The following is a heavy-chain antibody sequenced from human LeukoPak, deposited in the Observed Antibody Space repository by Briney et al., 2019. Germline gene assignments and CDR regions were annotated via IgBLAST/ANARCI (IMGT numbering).Heavy chain of an antibody. CDR1: GGTFSSYA. CDR3: ASAPGGYSYGYPFDY. CDR2: IIPIFGTA. J-gene: IGHJ4*02. D-gene: IGHD5-18*01. Sequence: SVKVSCKASGGTFSSYAISWVRQAPGQGLEWMGGIIPIFGTANYAQKSQGRVTITADESTSTAYMELSSLRSEDTAVYYCASAPGGYSYGYPFDYWGQGTLVTVSS. V-gene: IGHV1-69*13.